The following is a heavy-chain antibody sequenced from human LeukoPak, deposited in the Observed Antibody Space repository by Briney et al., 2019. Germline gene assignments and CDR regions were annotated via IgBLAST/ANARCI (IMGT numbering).Heavy chain of an antibody. CDR3: AILTHYYYGMDV. J-gene: IGHJ6*02. CDR2: ISGSGGST. CDR1: GFTFSSYA. D-gene: IGHD2-21*01. Sequence: GGSLRLSCAASGFTFSSYAMSWVRQAPGKGLEWVSAISGSGGSTYYADSVKGRFTISRDNSKNTLYLQMNSLRAEDTAVYYCAILTHYYYGMDVWGQGTTVTVSS. V-gene: IGHV3-23*01.